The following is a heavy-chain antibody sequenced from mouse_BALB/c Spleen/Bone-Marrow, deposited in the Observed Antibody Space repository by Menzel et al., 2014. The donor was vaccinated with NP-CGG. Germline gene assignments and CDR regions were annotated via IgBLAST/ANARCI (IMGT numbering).Heavy chain of an antibody. CDR3: ARERTGFDY. D-gene: IGHD4-1*01. J-gene: IGHJ2*01. Sequence: DVHLVESGGGLVQPGGSRKLSCAASGFTFSYYGMHWVRQAPEKGLGWVAYISSGSSIIYYADTVKGRFTISRDNPKNTLFLQMTSLRSEDTAMYYCARERTGFDYWGQGTTLTVSS. CDR1: GFTFSYYG. V-gene: IGHV5-17*02. CDR2: ISSGSSII.